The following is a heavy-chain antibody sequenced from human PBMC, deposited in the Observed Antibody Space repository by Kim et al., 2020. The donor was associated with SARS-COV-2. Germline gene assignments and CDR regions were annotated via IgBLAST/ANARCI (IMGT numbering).Heavy chain of an antibody. J-gene: IGHJ5*02. Sequence: SETLSLTCAVYGGSFSGYYWSWIRQPPGKGLEWIGEIIIRGGTNYNPSPKSGVTISVETSRNQFSLKLSPVTAADTAVYYCARGINPSDYYDSSGYYHPRWFDPWGQGTLVTVSS. D-gene: IGHD3-22*01. V-gene: IGHV4-34*01. CDR3: ARGINPSDYYDSSGYYHPRWFDP. CDR1: GGSFSGYY. CDR2: IIIRGGT.